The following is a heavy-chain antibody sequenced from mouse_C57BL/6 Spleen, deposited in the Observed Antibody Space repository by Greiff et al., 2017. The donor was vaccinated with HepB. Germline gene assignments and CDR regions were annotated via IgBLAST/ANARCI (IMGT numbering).Heavy chain of an antibody. Sequence: QVQLKQSGAELVRPGASVTLSCKASGYTFTDYEMHWVKQTPVHGLEWIGAIDPETGGTAYNQKFKGKAILTADKSSSTAYMELRSLTSEDSAVYYCTREGTDYGFHFDYWGQGTTLTVSS. D-gene: IGHD2-2*01. CDR2: IDPETGGT. CDR1: GYTFTDYE. V-gene: IGHV1-15*01. J-gene: IGHJ2*01. CDR3: TREGTDYGFHFDY.